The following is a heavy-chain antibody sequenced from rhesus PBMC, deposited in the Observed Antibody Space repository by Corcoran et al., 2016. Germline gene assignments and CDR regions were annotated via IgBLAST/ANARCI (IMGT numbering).Heavy chain of an antibody. D-gene: IGHD4-29*01. CDR1: GGSISGGYYY. V-gene: IGHV4S12*01. CDR3: AREGQLLGFDY. J-gene: IGHJ4*01. Sequence: QVKLQESGPGLVKPLETLYLTCGGSGGSISGGYYYWSWIRQPPGKGLEWIGGIYRRIANTSSNPSLKSRVTISKDTSKNQFSLKLSSVTAADSAVYYCAREGQLLGFDYWGQGVLVTVSS. CDR2: IYRRIANT.